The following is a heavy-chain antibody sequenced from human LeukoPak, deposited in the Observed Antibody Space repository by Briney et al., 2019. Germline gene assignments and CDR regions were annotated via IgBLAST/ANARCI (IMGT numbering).Heavy chain of an antibody. Sequence: PGGSLRLSCAASGFTFSSYEMNWVRQAPGKGLEWVSYISSSGSTIYYADSVKGRFTISRDNAKNSLYLQMNSLRAEDTAVYYCAATYYDYVWGSYRFPRTDPGFDYWGQGTLVTVSS. J-gene: IGHJ4*02. CDR3: AATYYDYVWGSYRFPRTDPGFDY. D-gene: IGHD3-16*02. CDR2: ISSSGSTI. CDR1: GFTFSSYE. V-gene: IGHV3-48*03.